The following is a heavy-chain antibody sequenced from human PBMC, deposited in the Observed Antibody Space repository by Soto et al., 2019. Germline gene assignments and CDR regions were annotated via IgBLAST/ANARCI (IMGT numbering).Heavy chain of an antibody. D-gene: IGHD3-22*01. CDR3: ARDTYYYDSSGCTMTNAFDI. CDR2: IYYSGST. Sequence: SETLSLTCTVSGGSISSGDYYWSWIRQPPGKGLEWIGYIYYSGSTYYNPSLKSRVTISVDTSKNQFSLKLSSVTAADTAVYYCARDTYYYDSSGCTMTNAFDIWGQGTLVTV. V-gene: IGHV4-30-4*01. CDR1: GGSISSGDYY. J-gene: IGHJ3*02.